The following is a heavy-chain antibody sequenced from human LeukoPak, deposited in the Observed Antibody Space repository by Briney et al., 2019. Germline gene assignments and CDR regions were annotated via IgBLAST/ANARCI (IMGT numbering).Heavy chain of an antibody. CDR1: GGSISSYY. V-gene: IGHV4-4*07. D-gene: IGHD1-26*01. CDR3: ARGKSGSYSFYFDY. Sequence: SETLSLTCTVSGGSISSYYRSWIRQPAGKGLEWIGRIYTSGSTNYNPSLKSRVTMSVDTSKNQFSLKLSSVTAADTAVYYCARGKSGSYSFYFDYWGQGTLVTVSS. CDR2: IYTSGST. J-gene: IGHJ4*02.